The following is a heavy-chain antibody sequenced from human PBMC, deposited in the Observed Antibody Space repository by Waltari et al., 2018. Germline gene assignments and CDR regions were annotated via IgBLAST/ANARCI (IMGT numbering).Heavy chain of an antibody. CDR3: ARDRGRGLYLDS. CDR1: GDSLSERDW. D-gene: IGHD2-15*01. V-gene: IGHV4-4*03. J-gene: IGHJ4*02. CDR2: IHRSGRS. Sequence: QLQLQQSGPGLVKPPEPLCLTCAVSGDSLSERDWWSWVRQPPGKGLEWIGQIHRSGRSNYNPSLESRVTLSIDTSNKQFSLRLPSATAADTAVYYCARDRGRGLYLDSWGQGTLVTVSP.